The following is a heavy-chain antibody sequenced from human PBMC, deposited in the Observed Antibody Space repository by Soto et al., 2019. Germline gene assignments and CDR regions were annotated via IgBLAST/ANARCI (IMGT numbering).Heavy chain of an antibody. CDR3: ARGVDYCSSTSCYSEYNWFDP. Sequence: GGSLRLSCAASGFTFSSYAMHWVRQAPGKGLEWVAVISYDGSNKYYADSVKGRFTISRDNSKNTLYLQMNSLRAEDTAVYYCARGVDYCSSTSCYSEYNWFDPWGQGTLVTVSS. CDR1: GFTFSSYA. V-gene: IGHV3-30-3*01. J-gene: IGHJ5*02. D-gene: IGHD2-2*01. CDR2: ISYDGSNK.